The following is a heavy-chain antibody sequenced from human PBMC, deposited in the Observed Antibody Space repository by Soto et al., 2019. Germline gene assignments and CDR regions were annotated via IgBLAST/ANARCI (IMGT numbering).Heavy chain of an antibody. J-gene: IGHJ4*02. D-gene: IGHD4-17*01. CDR2: VSYSGHF. CDR3: ARGRVRDYYFDY. CDR1: GDSVRSDDFY. Sequence: QVQLHESGPGLIKPSQTLSLRCTVSGDSVRSDDFYWSWIRQHPGKGLEWIGYVSYSGHFYYNPSLETRVDMAVDESNNQVSLSLTSVTAADTAVYYCARGRVRDYYFDYWGQGAHVSVSS. V-gene: IGHV4-31*03.